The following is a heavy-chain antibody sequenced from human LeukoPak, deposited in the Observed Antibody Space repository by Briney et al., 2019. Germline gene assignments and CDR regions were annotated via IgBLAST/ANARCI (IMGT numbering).Heavy chain of an antibody. Sequence: PGGSLRLSCAASGFTFSDYYMSWIGQAPGKGLEWVSYISSSGSTIYYADSVKGRFTISRDNAKNSLYLQMNSLRAEDTAVYYCAREPFWSGYYSNLHFDYWGQGTLVTVSS. J-gene: IGHJ4*02. V-gene: IGHV3-11*01. CDR1: GFTFSDYY. CDR2: ISSSGSTI. D-gene: IGHD3-3*01. CDR3: AREPFWSGYYSNLHFDY.